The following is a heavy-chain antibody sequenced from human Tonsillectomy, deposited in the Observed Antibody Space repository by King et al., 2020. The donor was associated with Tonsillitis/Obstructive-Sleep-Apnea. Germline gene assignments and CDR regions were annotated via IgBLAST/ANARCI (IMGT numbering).Heavy chain of an antibody. D-gene: IGHD6-19*01. J-gene: IGHJ4*02. Sequence: EVQLVQSGGGLVQPGGSLRLSCAASGFTFRSYDMHWVLQVTGKGLEWVSTIGTTGDTYYPGSVKGRFTISRDNAKNSVYLQMNSLRAGDTAVYYCARGWRAVAAIDYWGQGTLVTVSS. CDR2: IGTTGDT. CDR1: GFTFRSYD. V-gene: IGHV3-13*04. CDR3: ARGWRAVAAIDY.